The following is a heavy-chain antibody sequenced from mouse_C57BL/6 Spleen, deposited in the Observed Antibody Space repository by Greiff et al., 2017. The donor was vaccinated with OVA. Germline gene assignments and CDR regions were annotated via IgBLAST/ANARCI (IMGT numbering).Heavy chain of an antibody. D-gene: IGHD1-1*01. CDR2: ISDGGSYT. J-gene: IGHJ1*03. V-gene: IGHV5-4*03. CDR1: GFTFSSYA. Sequence: EVKLMESGGGLVKPGGSLKLSCAASGFTFSSYAMSWVRQTPEKRLEWVATISDGGSYTYYPDNVKGRSTISRDNAKNKLYLQMSQLKSEDTAMYYCARVGDYYGSNWYFDVWGTGTTVTVSS. CDR3: ARVGDYYGSNWYFDV.